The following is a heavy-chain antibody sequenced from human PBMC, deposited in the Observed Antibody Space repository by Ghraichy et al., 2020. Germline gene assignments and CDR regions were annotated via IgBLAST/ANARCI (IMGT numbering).Heavy chain of an antibody. CDR3: ARQGHYYDSSGGWY. J-gene: IGHJ4*02. Sequence: SETLSLTCTVSGGSISSSSYYWGWIRQPPGKGLEWIGSIYYSGSTYYNPSLKSRVTISVDTSKNQFSLKLSSVTAADTAVYYCARQGHYYDSSGGWYWGQGTLVTVSS. CDR1: GGSISSSSYY. V-gene: IGHV4-39*01. CDR2: IYYSGST. D-gene: IGHD3-22*01.